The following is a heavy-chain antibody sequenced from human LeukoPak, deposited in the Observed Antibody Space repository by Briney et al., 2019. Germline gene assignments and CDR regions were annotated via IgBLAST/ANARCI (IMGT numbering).Heavy chain of an antibody. D-gene: IGHD2-21*02. J-gene: IGHJ4*02. CDR3: TTAGFDY. V-gene: IGHV3-49*04. CDR2: IRSKAYGGTT. CDR1: GFTFGDYA. Sequence: GGSLRLSCTASGFTFGDYAMSLVRQAPGKGLEWVGFIRSKAYGGTTEYAASVKGRFTISRDDSKSIAYLQMNSLKTEDTAVYYCTTAGFDYWGQGTLVTVSS.